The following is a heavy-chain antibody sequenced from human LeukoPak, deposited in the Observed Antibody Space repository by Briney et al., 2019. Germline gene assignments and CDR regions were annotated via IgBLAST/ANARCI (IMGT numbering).Heavy chain of an antibody. J-gene: IGHJ6*02. V-gene: IGHV3-23*01. D-gene: IGHD4-17*01. CDR2: ISGSGGST. CDR3: AKDAYGDPRGAYYGMDV. CDR1: GFTFSSYA. Sequence: GGSLRLSCAASGFTFSSYAMSWVRQAPGKGLEWVSAISGSGGSTYYADSVKGRFTISRDNSKNTLYLQMNSLRAEDTAVYYCAKDAYGDPRGAYYGMDVWGQGTTVTVSS.